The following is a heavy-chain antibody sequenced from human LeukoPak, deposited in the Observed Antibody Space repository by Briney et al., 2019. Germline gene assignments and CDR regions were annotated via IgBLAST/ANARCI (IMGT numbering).Heavy chain of an antibody. J-gene: IGHJ4*02. CDR2: ISYDGSNK. V-gene: IGHV3-30*18. CDR3: AKSHASIWNVYDY. D-gene: IGHD6-13*01. CDR1: GFTFSSYG. Sequence: GGSLRLSCAASGFTFSSYGMHWVRQAPGKGLEWVAVISYDGSNKYYADSVKGRFTISRDNLKNMVFLQMSTLRAEDTAIYYCAKSHASIWNVYDYWGQGTLVTVSS.